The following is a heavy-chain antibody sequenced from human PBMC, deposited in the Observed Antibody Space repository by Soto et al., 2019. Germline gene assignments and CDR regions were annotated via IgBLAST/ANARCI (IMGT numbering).Heavy chain of an antibody. CDR2: ISYDGSNK. V-gene: IGHV3-30-3*01. Sequence: PGGSLRLSCAASGFTFSSYAMHWVRQAPGKGLEWVAVISYDGSNKYYADSVKGRFTISRDNSKNTLYLQMNSLRAEDTAVYYCARDAYYYDSSGYYGPFDYWGQGTLVTVSS. CDR3: ARDAYYYDSSGYYGPFDY. D-gene: IGHD3-22*01. CDR1: GFTFSSYA. J-gene: IGHJ4*02.